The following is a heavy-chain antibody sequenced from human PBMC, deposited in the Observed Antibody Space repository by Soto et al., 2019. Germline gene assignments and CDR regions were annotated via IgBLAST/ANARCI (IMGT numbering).Heavy chain of an antibody. J-gene: IGHJ4*02. V-gene: IGHV1-3*01. Sequence: QVQLVQSGAEVKKPGASVKVSCKASGYTFTAYPVHWVRQAPGQRLEWMGWINGANGDTGYSQKFQGRVTVTRDPSATTVSRELSSLTSEDTAVYYCARQDYYGAGIYYFDHWGQGTLVTFSS. CDR3: ARQDYYGAGIYYFDH. CDR2: INGANGDT. CDR1: GYTFTAYP. D-gene: IGHD3-10*01.